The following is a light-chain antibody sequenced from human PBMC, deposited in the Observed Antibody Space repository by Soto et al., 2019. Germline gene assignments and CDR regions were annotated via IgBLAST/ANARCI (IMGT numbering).Light chain of an antibody. Sequence: EIVLTQSPDTLSLSQGGRATLSCRASQSVTTRLAWYQQKPGQPPRLLISGASVRASGVPVRISGSGSGTDFTLTISRLEPEDFALYYCQQYGGSPITFGLGTRLEI. CDR1: QSVTTR. CDR3: QQYGGSPIT. V-gene: IGKV3-20*01. CDR2: GAS. J-gene: IGKJ5*01.